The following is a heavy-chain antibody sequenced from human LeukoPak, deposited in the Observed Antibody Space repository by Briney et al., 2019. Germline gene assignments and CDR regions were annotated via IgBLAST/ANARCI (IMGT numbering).Heavy chain of an antibody. CDR3: ARGGPSSRYFDL. CDR1: GGSISSYY. V-gene: IGHV4-4*07. Sequence: SETLSLTCTVSGGSISSYYWSWIRQPAGKGLEWIGRIYTSGSTNYNPSLKSRVTISIDTSKNQFSLKLTSVTAADTAVYYCARGGPSSRYFDLWGQGTLVTVSS. CDR2: IYTSGST. J-gene: IGHJ4*02. D-gene: IGHD6-13*01.